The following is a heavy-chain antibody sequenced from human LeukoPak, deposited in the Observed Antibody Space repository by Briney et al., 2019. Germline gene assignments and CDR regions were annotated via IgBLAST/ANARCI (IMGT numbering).Heavy chain of an antibody. J-gene: IGHJ4*02. CDR1: SSGGYY. V-gene: IGHV3-49*03. D-gene: IGHD7-27*01. Sequence: SSGGYYWSWIRQAPGKGLEWVGFIRSKAFGETAEYAASVKGRFTISRDDSKSIAYPQMNSLKTEDTAVYYCTRDRGSSTLGDYWGQGTLVTVSS. CDR3: TRDRGSSTLGDY. CDR2: IRSKAFGETA.